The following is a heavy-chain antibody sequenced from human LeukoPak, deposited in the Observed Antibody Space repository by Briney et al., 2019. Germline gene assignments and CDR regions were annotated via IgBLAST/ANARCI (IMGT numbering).Heavy chain of an antibody. CDR1: VYTLTELS. CDR2: FDPEDGET. Sequence: ASVKVSCKVSVYTLTELSMHWVRQAPGKGVEWMGGFDPEDGETIYAQKFQGRVTMTEDTSTDTAYMELSSLRSEDTGVYYCATSVVVTALGPMHDGFDIWGQGTMVTVSS. CDR3: ATSVVVTALGPMHDGFDI. D-gene: IGHD2-21*02. V-gene: IGHV1-24*01. J-gene: IGHJ3*02.